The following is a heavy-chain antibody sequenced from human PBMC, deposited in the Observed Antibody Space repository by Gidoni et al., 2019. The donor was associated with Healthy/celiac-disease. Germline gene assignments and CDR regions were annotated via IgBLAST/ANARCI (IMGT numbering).Heavy chain of an antibody. CDR1: GFTFSSYG. D-gene: IGHD5-12*01. J-gene: IGHJ6*02. V-gene: IGHV3-30*18. CDR2: ISYDGSNK. CDR3: AKDNDGGNGYNFYYYYGMDV. Sequence: QVQLVESGGGVVQPGRSLRLTCAAPGFTFSSYGLHWVRQAPGKGLGWVAVISYDGSNKYYADSVKGRFTISRDNSKNTLYLQMNSLRAEDTAVYYCAKDNDGGNGYNFYYYYGMDVWGQGTTVTVSS.